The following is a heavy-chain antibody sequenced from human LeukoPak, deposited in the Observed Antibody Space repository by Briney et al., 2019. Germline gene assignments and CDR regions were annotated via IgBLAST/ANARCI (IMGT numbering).Heavy chain of an antibody. J-gene: IGHJ4*02. CDR1: GFPFSNYA. V-gene: IGHV3-30*04. CDR3: ARDPAKGAATYFDY. Sequence: GGSLRLSCTASGFPFSNYAMNWVRQTPGKGLEWVALISFDGGKIHYADSVKGRFTISRDNSKNTLFLQMNSLTVEDTAVYYCARDPAKGAATYFDYWGQGTLVTVSS. CDR2: ISFDGGKI. D-gene: IGHD2-15*01.